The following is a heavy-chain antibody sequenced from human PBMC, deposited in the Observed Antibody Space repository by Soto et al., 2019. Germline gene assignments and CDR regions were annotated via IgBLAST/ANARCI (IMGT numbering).Heavy chain of an antibody. CDR1: GGSISSGDYF. V-gene: IGHV4-30-4*01. CDR3: ARTGGRYDSGVYVELD. J-gene: IGHJ4*02. CDR2: IYYSGST. D-gene: IGHD4-17*01. Sequence: QVQLQESGPGLVKPSQTLSLTCTVSGGSISSGDYFWSWIRQPTGKGLEWIGYIYYSGSTYYNPALKSRVTISVDTSKNQFSLKLRSVTAADTAVYYCARTGGRYDSGVYVELDWGQGTLVTVSS.